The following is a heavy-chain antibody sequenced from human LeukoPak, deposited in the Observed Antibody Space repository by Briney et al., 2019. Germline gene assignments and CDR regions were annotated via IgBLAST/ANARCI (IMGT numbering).Heavy chain of an antibody. D-gene: IGHD3-3*01. CDR1: GFTFSNYG. J-gene: IGHJ6*02. Sequence: GGSLRLSCAASGFTFSNYGMHWVRQAPGKGLEWVAVIWYDGSNKYYADSGKGQFTISRDNSKNTLSLQMNSLRAEDTAVYYCARGFDFWSDSSSRYYYYGMDVWGQGTTVTVSS. CDR3: ARGFDFWSDSSSRYYYYGMDV. V-gene: IGHV3-33*01. CDR2: IWYDGSNK.